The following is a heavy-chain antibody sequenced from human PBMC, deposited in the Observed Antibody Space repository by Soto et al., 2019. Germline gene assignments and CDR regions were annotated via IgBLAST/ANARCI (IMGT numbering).Heavy chain of an antibody. CDR3: ARDLVPGYTGYSDY. D-gene: IGHD5-12*01. CDR2: TYYRSKWYN. V-gene: IGHV6-1*01. Sequence: SQTLSLTCAISGDSVSSNSATWDWIRQSPSRGLEWLGRTYYRSKWYNDYAVSVKSRITINPDTSNNQLSLQLNSVTPDDTAVYYCARDLVPGYTGYSDYWGQGTLVTVSS. CDR1: GDSVSSNSAT. J-gene: IGHJ4*02.